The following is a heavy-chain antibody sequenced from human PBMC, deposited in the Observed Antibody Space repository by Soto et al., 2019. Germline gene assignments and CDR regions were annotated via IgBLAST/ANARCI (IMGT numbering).Heavy chain of an antibody. D-gene: IGHD1-1*01. CDR1: GYTFTSYG. CDR2: ISAHNGNT. CDR3: ARGRYGDY. V-gene: IGHV1-18*01. Sequence: QVHLVQSGAEVKKPGASVKVSCKASGYTFTSYGITWVRQAPGQGREWMGWISAHNGNTDYAQKLQGRVIVTRDTSTSTADMELRSLRSDDTAVYYCARGRYGDYWGQGALVTVSS. J-gene: IGHJ4*02.